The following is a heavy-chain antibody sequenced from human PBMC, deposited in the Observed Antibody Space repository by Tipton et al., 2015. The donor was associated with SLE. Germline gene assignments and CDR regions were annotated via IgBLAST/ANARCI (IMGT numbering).Heavy chain of an antibody. CDR3: ARKMAAGDY. CDR1: GFTFSSYG. J-gene: IGHJ4*02. Sequence: GSLRLSCAASGFTFSSYGMHWVRQAPGKGLEYVSAISSNGDSTYYADSVKGRFTISRDNSKNTLYLQMGSLRTEDMAVYYCARKMAAGDYWGQGTLVTVSS. V-gene: IGHV3-64*02. CDR2: ISSNGDST. D-gene: IGHD5-24*01.